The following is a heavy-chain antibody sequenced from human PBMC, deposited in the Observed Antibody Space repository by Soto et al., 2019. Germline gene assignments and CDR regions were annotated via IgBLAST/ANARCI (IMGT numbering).Heavy chain of an antibody. CDR3: AAYSHKGY. CDR1: GFTVSNNY. D-gene: IGHD3-16*01. V-gene: IGHV3-66*01. Sequence: EEQLVESGGDLVQPGGSLRRSCAASGFTVSNNYMSWVRQAPGKGLEWVSLIYSGGSTYYADSVKGRFTISRDSSKNTLYLQMNSLRAEDTAMYYCAAYSHKGYWGQGTLVTVSS. CDR2: IYSGGST. J-gene: IGHJ4*02.